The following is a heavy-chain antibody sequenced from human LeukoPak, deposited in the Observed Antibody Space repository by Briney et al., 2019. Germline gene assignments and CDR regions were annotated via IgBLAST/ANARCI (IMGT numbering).Heavy chain of an antibody. CDR1: DVSISTYY. D-gene: IGHD2-21*02. CDR3: AREQSFAYCGGDCYHH. Sequence: SETLSLTCTVSDVSISTYYCSWIRQPPGKGLEWIGYIYYSGSTNYNPSLKSRVTISVDTSKNQFSLKLSSVTAADTAVYYCAREQSFAYCGGDCYHHWGQGTLVTVSS. J-gene: IGHJ5*02. V-gene: IGHV4-59*12. CDR2: IYYSGST.